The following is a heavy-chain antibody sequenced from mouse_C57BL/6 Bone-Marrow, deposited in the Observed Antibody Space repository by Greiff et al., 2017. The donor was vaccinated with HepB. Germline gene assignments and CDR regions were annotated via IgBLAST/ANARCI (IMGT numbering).Heavy chain of an antibody. J-gene: IGHJ3*01. CDR3: ARSVYYYGSSWAY. CDR1: GYTFTSYW. D-gene: IGHD1-1*01. V-gene: IGHV1-53*01. Sequence: VQLQQPGTELVKPGASGYTFTSYWMHWVKQRPGQGLEWIGNINPSNGGTNYNEKFKSKATLTVDKSSSTAYMQLSSLTSEDSAVYYCARSVYYYGSSWAYWGQGTLVTVSA. CDR2: INPSNGGT.